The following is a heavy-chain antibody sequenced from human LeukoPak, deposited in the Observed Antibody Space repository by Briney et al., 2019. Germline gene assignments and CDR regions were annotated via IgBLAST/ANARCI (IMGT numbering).Heavy chain of an antibody. CDR1: GFTFSSYS. CDR2: ISSSSSYI. V-gene: IGHV3-21*01. Sequence: GGSLRLSCAASGFTFSSYSMNWVRQAPGKGLEWVSSISSSSSYIYYADSVKGRFTISRDNAKNSLYLQMNSLRAEDTAVYYCARVDIAAADTYYFDYWGQGTLVTVSS. D-gene: IGHD6-13*01. J-gene: IGHJ4*02. CDR3: ARVDIAAADTYYFDY.